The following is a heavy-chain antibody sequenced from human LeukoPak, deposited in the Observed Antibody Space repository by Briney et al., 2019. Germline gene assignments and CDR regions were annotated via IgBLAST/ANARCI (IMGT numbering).Heavy chain of an antibody. V-gene: IGHV4-59*01. CDR3: ARAPGIAAAGTHFDF. CDR1: GGSISVYY. Sequence: SETLSLTCTVSGGSISVYYWSWIRQPPGKGLEWIGYIYYSGSAKYNPSLKSRVTILVDTAKNQFSLKLSSVTAGDTAVYYCARAPGIAAAGTHFDFWGQGTLVTVSS. J-gene: IGHJ4*02. CDR2: IYYSGSA. D-gene: IGHD6-13*01.